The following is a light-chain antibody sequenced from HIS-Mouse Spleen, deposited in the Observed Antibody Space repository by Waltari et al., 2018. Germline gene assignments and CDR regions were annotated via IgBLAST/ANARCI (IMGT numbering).Light chain of an antibody. CDR2: QDS. J-gene: IGLJ2*01. Sequence: SYELTQPPSVSVSPGQTASITCSGDKLGDKYACWYQQKPGQSPVLVIYQDSKRPSGIPGRFSGSNSGNKATLTISGTQAMDEADYYCQAWDSSYSVFGGGTKLTVL. V-gene: IGLV3-1*01. CDR1: KLGDKY. CDR3: QAWDSSYSV.